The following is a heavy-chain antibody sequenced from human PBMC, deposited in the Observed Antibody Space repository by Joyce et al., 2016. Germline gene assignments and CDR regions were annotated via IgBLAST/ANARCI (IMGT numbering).Heavy chain of an antibody. Sequence: HLQESGPGLVKPSETLSLTCTISGDSFSDTSHYWTWIRQPPGKGLEWPGFIYNSETTAYNPALGGRLSISAGAAKKQFSLRLTSVTSAVTAVYYCATSLPSRVGGFQFFGMDVWGQGTTVIVS. CDR3: ATSLPSRVGGFQFFGMDV. CDR2: IYNSETT. CDR1: GDSFSDTSHY. J-gene: IGHJ6*02. V-gene: IGHV4-61*01. D-gene: IGHD3-10*01.